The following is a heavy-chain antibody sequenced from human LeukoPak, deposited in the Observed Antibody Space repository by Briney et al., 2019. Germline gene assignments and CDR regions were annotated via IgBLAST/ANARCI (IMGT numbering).Heavy chain of an antibody. CDR1: GFTFSNYA. J-gene: IGHJ4*02. V-gene: IGHV3-23*01. D-gene: IGHD2-2*01. CDR2: ISGSGVNT. Sequence: GGSLRLSCAASGFTFSNYAMTWVRQAPGKGLEWVSAISGSGVNTYYADSVKGRFTISRDNSKNTLYLQMNSLRAEDTAVYYCARDPYCSSTSCYDVVLDYWGQGTLVTVSS. CDR3: ARDPYCSSTSCYDVVLDY.